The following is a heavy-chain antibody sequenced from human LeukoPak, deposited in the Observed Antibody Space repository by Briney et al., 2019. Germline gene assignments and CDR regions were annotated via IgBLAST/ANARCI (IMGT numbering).Heavy chain of an antibody. CDR2: IYYSGST. J-gene: IGHJ4*02. CDR3: ARVGLSGSYDY. Sequence: RPSGTLSLTCTVSGGSISSYYWSWIRQPPGKGLEWIGYIYYSGSTNYNPSLKSRVTISVDTSKNQFSLKLSSVTAADTAVCYCARVGLSGSYDYWGQGTLVTVSS. CDR1: GGSISSYY. V-gene: IGHV4-59*01. D-gene: IGHD3-22*01.